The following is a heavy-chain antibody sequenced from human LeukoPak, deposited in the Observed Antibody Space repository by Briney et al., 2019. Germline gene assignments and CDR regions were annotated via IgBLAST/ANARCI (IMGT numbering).Heavy chain of an antibody. J-gene: IGHJ4*02. V-gene: IGHV3-23*01. Sequence: GGSLRLSCAASGFTFSSYAMTWVRQAPGKGLEWVSSISGSGGNTYYADSVKGRFTISRDSSKNTLYLQMSSLRAEDTAVYYCAKMKGITMVRGTFDYWGQGTLVTVSS. CDR1: GFTFSSYA. D-gene: IGHD3-10*01. CDR2: ISGSGGNT. CDR3: AKMKGITMVRGTFDY.